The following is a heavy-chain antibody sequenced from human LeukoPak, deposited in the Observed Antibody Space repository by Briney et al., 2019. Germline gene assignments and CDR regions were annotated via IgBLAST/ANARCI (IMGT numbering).Heavy chain of an antibody. Sequence: ASVKVSCKASGYTFTDYYIHWVRQAPGQGLEWMGRINPNSGGTNYAQRLQGRVTVTRDTSISTAYMELSTLRSDDAAVYYCARDKRSTAGNWFDPWGQGTLVTVSS. J-gene: IGHJ5*02. CDR1: GYTFTDYY. CDR2: INPNSGGT. D-gene: IGHD1-14*01. V-gene: IGHV1-2*06. CDR3: ARDKRSTAGNWFDP.